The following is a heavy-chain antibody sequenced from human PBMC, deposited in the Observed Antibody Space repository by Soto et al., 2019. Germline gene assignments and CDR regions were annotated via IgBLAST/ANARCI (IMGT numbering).Heavy chain of an antibody. J-gene: IGHJ6*02. Sequence: GASVNVSFQASRGIFSSYAIRGVRQAPGQGLEWMGGIIPIFGTANYAQKFQSRGTITADESTSTAYMELSSLKASDTAMYYCARHGGMDVWGQGTTVTVSS. CDR2: IIPIFGTA. CDR3: ARHGGMDV. CDR1: RGIFSSYA. V-gene: IGHV1-69*13.